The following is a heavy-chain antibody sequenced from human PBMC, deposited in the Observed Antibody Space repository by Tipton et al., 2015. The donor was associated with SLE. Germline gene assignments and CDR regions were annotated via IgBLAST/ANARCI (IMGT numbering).Heavy chain of an antibody. Sequence: SLRLSCAASGFTFSSYGMHWVRQAPGKGLEWVAVIWYDGSNKNYADSVKGRFTISRDNSKNTLYLQMNSLRAEDTAVYYCARRHHSTTDCGGDCYYFDYWGQGTLVTVSS. CDR3: ARRHHSTTDCGGDCYYFDY. J-gene: IGHJ4*02. CDR1: GFTFSSYG. CDR2: IWYDGSNK. D-gene: IGHD2-21*01. V-gene: IGHV3-33*01.